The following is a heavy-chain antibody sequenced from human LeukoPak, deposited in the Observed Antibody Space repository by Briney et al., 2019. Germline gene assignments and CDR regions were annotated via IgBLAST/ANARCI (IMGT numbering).Heavy chain of an antibody. CDR2: IRYDGSNK. V-gene: IGHV3-30*02. Sequence: PGGSLRLSCAASGFTFSNAWMSGVRQAPGKGLEWVAFIRYDGSNKYYADSVKGRFTISRDNAKNSLYLQMNSLRAEDTAVYYCARDTVAASDWGQGTLVTVSS. CDR3: ARDTVAASD. CDR1: GFTFSNAW. D-gene: IGHD2-15*01. J-gene: IGHJ4*02.